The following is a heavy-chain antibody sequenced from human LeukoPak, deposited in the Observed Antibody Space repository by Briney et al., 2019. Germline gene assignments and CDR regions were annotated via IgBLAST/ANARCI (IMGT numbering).Heavy chain of an antibody. V-gene: IGHV4-34*01. CDR1: GGSFSGYY. D-gene: IGHD1-1*01. CDR3: ARGGWNKFDY. Sequence: SETLSLTCAVYGGSFSGYYWSWIRQPPGKGLEWIGEINHSGGTKYNPSLKSRVTISVDTSKNQFSLKLSSVTAADTAVYYCARGGWNKFDYWGQGTLVTVSS. CDR2: INHSGGT. J-gene: IGHJ4*02.